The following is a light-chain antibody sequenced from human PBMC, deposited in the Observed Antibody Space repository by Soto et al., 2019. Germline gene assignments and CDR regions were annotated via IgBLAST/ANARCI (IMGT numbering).Light chain of an antibody. CDR1: QGISSY. V-gene: IGKV1-9*01. Sequence: DIQLTQSPSFLSASVGDRVTITCRASQGISSYLAWYQQKPGKAPKLLIYAASTLQSGVPSRFSGSGSGTEFTLTISSLQPEDFATYYGQQLNSYPDVAFGQGTKVEIK. CDR3: QQLNSYPDVA. CDR2: AAS. J-gene: IGKJ1*01.